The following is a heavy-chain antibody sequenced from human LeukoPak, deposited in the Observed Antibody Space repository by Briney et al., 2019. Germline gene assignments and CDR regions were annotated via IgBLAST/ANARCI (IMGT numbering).Heavy chain of an antibody. J-gene: IGHJ4*02. D-gene: IGHD3-9*01. CDR3: ARALVTGYFMPYYFDY. V-gene: IGHV4-59*01. CDR1: GGSISSYY. CDR2: IYYSGST. Sequence: SETLSLTCTVSGGSISSYYWSWIRQPPGKGLEWIGYIYYSGSTKYNPSLKSRVTISVDTSKNQFSLKLSSVTAADTAVYYCARALVTGYFMPYYFDYWGQGTLVTVSS.